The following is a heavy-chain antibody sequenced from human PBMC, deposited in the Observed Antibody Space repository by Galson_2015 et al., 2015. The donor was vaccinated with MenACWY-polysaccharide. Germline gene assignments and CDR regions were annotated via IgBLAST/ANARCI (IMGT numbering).Heavy chain of an antibody. CDR3: ARISDDMSGGHYRSFGY. V-gene: IGHV3-7*01. D-gene: IGHD1-26*01. J-gene: IGHJ4*02. CDR1: GITFSNSW. CDR2: IKEDGSEK. Sequence: SLRLSCAVSGITFSNSWMTWVRQAPGKGLEWVANIKEDGSEKYYVDSVKGRFTISTDNAKNSLYLQMNSLRAEDTAVYYCARISDDMSGGHYRSFGYWGQGTLVTVSS.